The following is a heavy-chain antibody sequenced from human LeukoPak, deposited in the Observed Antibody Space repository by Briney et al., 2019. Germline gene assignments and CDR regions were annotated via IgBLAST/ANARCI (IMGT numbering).Heavy chain of an antibody. J-gene: IGHJ4*02. Sequence: GESLQISCKGSGYVFTNCWIAWVRRMPGKGLEWMGIIYPDDSDTRYSPSFQGQVTISADKSISTAYLQWSSLKDSDTAMYYCARRSYYDSGGYYYDFWGQGTLVTVSS. CDR3: ARRSYYDSGGYYYDF. CDR2: IYPDDSDT. D-gene: IGHD3-22*01. CDR1: GYVFTNCW. V-gene: IGHV5-51*01.